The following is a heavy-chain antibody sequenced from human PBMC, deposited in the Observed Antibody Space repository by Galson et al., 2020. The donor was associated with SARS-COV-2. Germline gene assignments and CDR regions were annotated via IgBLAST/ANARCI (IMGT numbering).Heavy chain of an antibody. CDR2: ILHDGSHK. Sequence: TGESLSLSCAASGFTFSSSATHWVRQAPGKGLEWVAVILHDGSHKNYADSVKGRPTTSRHNSKNTLYLQMNSLRAEDTAVYYCPRDLIHYSAYDYMGGYWGQGTLVTVSS. CDR3: PRDLIHYSAYDYMGGY. V-gene: IGHV3-30-3*01. J-gene: IGHJ4*02. D-gene: IGHD5-12*01. CDR1: GFTFSSSA.